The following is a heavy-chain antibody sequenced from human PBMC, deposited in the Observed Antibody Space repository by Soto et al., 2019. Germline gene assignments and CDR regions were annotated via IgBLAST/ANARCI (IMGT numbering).Heavy chain of an antibody. Sequence: QVQMVQSGAEVKKPGASVKVSCKVSGYTLTELSIHWVRQPPGKGLEWMGGFDPEDIKTIYAQKFQGRVTMTEDRSTDTAYMELSSLRSEDTAVYYCATLADYFGSGSFPSYFDYWGQGTLVTVSS. CDR2: FDPEDIKT. D-gene: IGHD3-10*01. J-gene: IGHJ4*02. CDR3: ATLADYFGSGSFPSYFDY. V-gene: IGHV1-24*01. CDR1: GYTLTELS.